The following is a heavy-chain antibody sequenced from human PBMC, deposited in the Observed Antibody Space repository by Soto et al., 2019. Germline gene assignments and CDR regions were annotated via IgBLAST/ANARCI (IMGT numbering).Heavy chain of an antibody. CDR1: GGSFSCYY. V-gene: IGHV4-34*01. CDR3: ARLPPGVQLWGMDV. D-gene: IGHD5-18*01. J-gene: IGHJ6*02. Sequence: SETLSLTCAVYGGSFSCYYWSWIRQPPGKGLEWIGEINHSGSTNYNPSLKSRVTISVDTSKNQFSLKLSSVTAADTAVYYCARLPPGVQLWGMDVWGQRTTVTVSS. CDR2: INHSGST.